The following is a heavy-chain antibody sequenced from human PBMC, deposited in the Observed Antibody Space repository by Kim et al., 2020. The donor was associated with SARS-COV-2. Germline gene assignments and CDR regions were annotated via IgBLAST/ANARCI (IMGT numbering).Heavy chain of an antibody. CDR3: AKDRRVVAASFDYGMDV. Sequence: GGSLRLSCAASGFTFDDYAMHWVRQAPGKGLEWVSGISWNSGSIGYADSVKGRFTISRDNAKNSLYLQMNSLRAEHTALYYCAKDRRVVAASFDYGMDVWGQGTTVTVSS. CDR1: GFTFDDYA. V-gene: IGHV3-9*01. D-gene: IGHD2-15*01. CDR2: ISWNSGSI. J-gene: IGHJ6*02.